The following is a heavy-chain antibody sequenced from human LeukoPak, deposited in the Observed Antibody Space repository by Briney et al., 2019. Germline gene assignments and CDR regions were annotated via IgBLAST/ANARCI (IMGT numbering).Heavy chain of an antibody. CDR3: AKEAWFGELALDR. Sequence: GGSLRLSCAASGFTFSSYAMSWVRQAPGGGLEWVSVLNARATSPHYADSVKGRFTISRDNPKNTLYLQMDRLRAEDTAVYYCAKEAWFGELALDRWGQGTLVTVSS. CDR1: GFTFSSYA. J-gene: IGHJ5*02. V-gene: IGHV3-23*01. CDR2: LNARATSP. D-gene: IGHD3-10*01.